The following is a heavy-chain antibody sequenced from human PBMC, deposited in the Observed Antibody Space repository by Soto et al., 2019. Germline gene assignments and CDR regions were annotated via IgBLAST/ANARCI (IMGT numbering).Heavy chain of an antibody. D-gene: IGHD2-8*02. V-gene: IGHV3-21*01. Sequence: EVQLVESGGGLVKPGGSLRLSCAASGFTFSNYNMNWVRQPPGKGLEWVSSITSAGSYIYYAESLKGRVTISRDNAKNSLFLKMNSLRAEETDMYFCARGIFGGVCIEYGMDVWGQGTKVTVSS. CDR2: ITSAGSYI. J-gene: IGHJ6*02. CDR1: GFTFSNYN. CDR3: ARGIFGGVCIEYGMDV.